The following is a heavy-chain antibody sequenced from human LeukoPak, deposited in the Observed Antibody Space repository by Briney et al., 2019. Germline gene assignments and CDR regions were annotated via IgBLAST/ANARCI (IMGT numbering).Heavy chain of an antibody. V-gene: IGHV1-8*02. CDR2: MNPNSGNT. J-gene: IGHJ4*02. CDR3: ARSENDY. Sequence: GASVKVSCKASGYTFTSYGISWVRQAPGQGLEWMGWMNPNSGNTGYAQKFQGRVTMTRNTSISTAYMELSSLRSEDTAVYYCARSENDYWGQGTLVTVSS. CDR1: GYTFTSYG.